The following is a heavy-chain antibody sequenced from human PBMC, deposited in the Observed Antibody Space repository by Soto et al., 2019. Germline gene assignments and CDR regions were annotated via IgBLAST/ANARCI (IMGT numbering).Heavy chain of an antibody. CDR2: ISYDGSNK. J-gene: IGHJ2*01. D-gene: IGHD4-17*01. V-gene: IGHV3-30*18. Sequence: QVQLVESGGGVVQPGRSLRVSCAASGFTFSSYGMHWVRQAPGKGLEWVAVISYDGSNKYYADSVKGRFTISRDNSKNTLYLQMNSLRAEYTAVYYCAKASYGGNPDDWYFDLWGRGTLVTVSS. CDR3: AKASYGGNPDDWYFDL. CDR1: GFTFSSYG.